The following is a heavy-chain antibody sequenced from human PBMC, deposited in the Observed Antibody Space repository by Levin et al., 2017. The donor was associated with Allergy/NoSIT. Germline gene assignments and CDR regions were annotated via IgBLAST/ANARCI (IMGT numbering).Heavy chain of an antibody. D-gene: IGHD6-19*01. Sequence: PGGSLRLSCEGSGYIFTSYWIGWVRQMPGKGLEWMGIIHPGDSDTRYSPSFQGQVTISADKSISTAYLQWSSLKASDTAMYYCAKGYSSGWYGRAFDIWGQGTMVTVSS. J-gene: IGHJ3*02. CDR2: IHPGDSDT. CDR1: GYIFTSYW. CDR3: AKGYSSGWYGRAFDI. V-gene: IGHV5-51*01.